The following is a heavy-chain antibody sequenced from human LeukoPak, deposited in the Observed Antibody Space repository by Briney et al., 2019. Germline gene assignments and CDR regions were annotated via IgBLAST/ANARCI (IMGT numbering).Heavy chain of an antibody. J-gene: IGHJ4*02. D-gene: IGHD2-15*01. CDR1: GYSISSGYN. V-gene: IGHV4-38-2*02. CDR3: ARGLYYFDY. Sequence: SETLSITCTVSGYSISSGYNWGWILQPPGKGLEWIGNIYHSGSTYYNPSLKSRVTISVDMSKNQFSLKLSSVTAADTAVYYCARGLYYFDYWGQGTLVTVSS. CDR2: IYHSGST.